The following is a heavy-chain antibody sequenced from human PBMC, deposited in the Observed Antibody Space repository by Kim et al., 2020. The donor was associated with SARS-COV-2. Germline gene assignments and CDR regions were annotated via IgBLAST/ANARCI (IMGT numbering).Heavy chain of an antibody. V-gene: IGHV3-7*01. CDR3: ARVDTAMVNIRYFDY. J-gene: IGHJ4*02. D-gene: IGHD5-18*01. Sequence: DSVKGRFTISRDNAKNSLYLQMNSLRAEDTAVYYCARVDTAMVNIRYFDYWGQGTLVTVSS.